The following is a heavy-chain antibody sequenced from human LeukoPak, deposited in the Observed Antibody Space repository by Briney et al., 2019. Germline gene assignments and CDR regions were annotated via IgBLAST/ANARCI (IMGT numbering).Heavy chain of an antibody. Sequence: APVNVSCKASGYTFTGYYMHWVRQAPGQGLEWMGWINPNSGGTNYAQKFQGRVTMTRDTSISTAYMELSRLRSDDTAVYYCARDGRYCSGGSCYANYYFDYWGQGTLVTVSS. J-gene: IGHJ4*02. CDR3: ARDGRYCSGGSCYANYYFDY. V-gene: IGHV1-2*02. D-gene: IGHD2-15*01. CDR2: INPNSGGT. CDR1: GYTFTGYY.